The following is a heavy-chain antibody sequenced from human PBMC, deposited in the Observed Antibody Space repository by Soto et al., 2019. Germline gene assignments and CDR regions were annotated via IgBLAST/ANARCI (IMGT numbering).Heavy chain of an antibody. V-gene: IGHV1-3*01. D-gene: IGHD5-12*01. CDR2: INAGNGNT. Sequence: QVQLVQSGAEVKKPGASVKVSCKASGYTFTSYAMHWVRQAPGQRLEWMGWINAGNGNTKYSQKFQGRVTITRDTSASTAYMELSSLRSEDTAVYYCARSQGARGYRGYDYFFYYYGMDVWGQGTTVTVSS. J-gene: IGHJ6*02. CDR1: GYTFTSYA. CDR3: ARSQGARGYRGYDYFFYYYGMDV.